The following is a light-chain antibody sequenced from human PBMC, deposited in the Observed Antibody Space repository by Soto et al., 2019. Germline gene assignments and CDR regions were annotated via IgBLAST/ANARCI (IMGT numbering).Light chain of an antibody. Sequence: DIQMTQSPSSLSASVGDSVTITCRPSQDIRNDLGWFQVKLGKAPKSLIYAASRLQSGVPSRFSGSGSETEFSLTIINLQPEDFATYFCVQYNIYPWTFGQGTKVDI. CDR3: VQYNIYPWT. J-gene: IGKJ1*01. V-gene: IGKV1-17*02. CDR1: QDIRND. CDR2: AAS.